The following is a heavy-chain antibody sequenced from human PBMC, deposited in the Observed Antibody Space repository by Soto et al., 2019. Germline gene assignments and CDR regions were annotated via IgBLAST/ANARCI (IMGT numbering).Heavy chain of an antibody. CDR2: ISPKSGGT. J-gene: IGHJ4*02. Sequence: SVKVSCKASGYTFTGYYMHWVRQAPGQGFEWMGRISPKSGGTNYAQKFQGRVTMTWDTSLNTAYMELSSLMFEDTAVYYCARPPGYVSDWYYFDLWGQGTLVTVSS. V-gene: IGHV1-2*02. CDR3: ARPPGYVSDWYYFDL. CDR1: GYTFTGYY. D-gene: IGHD3-9*01.